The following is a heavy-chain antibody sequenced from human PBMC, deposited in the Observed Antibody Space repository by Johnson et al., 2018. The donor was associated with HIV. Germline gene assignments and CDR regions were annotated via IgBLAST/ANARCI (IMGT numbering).Heavy chain of an antibody. V-gene: IGHV3-53*01. D-gene: IGHD3-22*01. CDR1: GFTVSSNY. CDR3: ASSSYYESSGFYAFDI. CDR2: IYRGGST. Sequence: VQLVESGGGLIQPGGSLRLSCAASGFTVSSNYMSWVRQAPGKGLEWVSVIYRGGSTYYADSVKGRFHISRDNSKHTLNLQMNSLRAEDTAVYYCASSSYYESSGFYAFDIWGQGTMVTVSS. J-gene: IGHJ3*02.